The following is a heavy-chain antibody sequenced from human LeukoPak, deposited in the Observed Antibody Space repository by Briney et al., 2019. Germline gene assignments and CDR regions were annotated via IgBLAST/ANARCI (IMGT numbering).Heavy chain of an antibody. D-gene: IGHD3-10*01. CDR2: ISNNGGYT. CDR1: GFTFSSSA. CDR3: AKEDGRLWFGELGPFDY. J-gene: IGHJ4*02. Sequence: PGGSLRLSCAASGFTFSSSAMSWVRQAPGKGLEWVSAISNNGGYTYYADSVQGRFTISRDNSKSTLCLQMNSLRAEDTAVYYCAKEDGRLWFGELGPFDYWGQGTLVTVSS. V-gene: IGHV3-23*01.